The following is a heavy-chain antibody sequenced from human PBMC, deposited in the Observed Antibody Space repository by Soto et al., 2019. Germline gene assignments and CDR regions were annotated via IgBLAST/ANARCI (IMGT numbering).Heavy chain of an antibody. Sequence: SVKVSCKASGGTFSSYAISWVRQAPGQGLEWMGGIIPIFGTANYAQKFQGRVTITADESTSTAYMELSSLRSEDTAVYYCARGDCSGGSCYSVYWGQGTLVTVSS. V-gene: IGHV1-69*13. CDR1: GGTFSSYA. CDR2: IIPIFGTA. D-gene: IGHD2-15*01. J-gene: IGHJ4*02. CDR3: ARGDCSGGSCYSVY.